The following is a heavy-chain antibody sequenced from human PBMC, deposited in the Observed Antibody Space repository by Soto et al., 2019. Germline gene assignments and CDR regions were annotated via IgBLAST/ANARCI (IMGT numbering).Heavy chain of an antibody. J-gene: IGHJ5*02. V-gene: IGHV1-69*15. CDR2: IIPIFGSA. D-gene: IGHD5-12*01. Sequence: QVQLVQSGAEVKKPGSSVKVSCKASGGTFSNYAITWVRQAPGQGLEWLGRIIPIFGSANYAQKFQGRVTITADEYPTTAHMDLRSLRSDDTDVYYCAKDGGKDGYFGHWVDPWGQGTLVPVSS. CDR3: AKDGGKDGYFGHWVDP. CDR1: GGTFSNYA.